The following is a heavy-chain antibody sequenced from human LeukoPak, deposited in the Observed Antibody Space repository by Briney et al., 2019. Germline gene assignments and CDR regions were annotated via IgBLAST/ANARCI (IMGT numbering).Heavy chain of an antibody. J-gene: IGHJ6*03. CDR3: AKGDNNWNYRSGTYYYYMDV. Sequence: PGGSLRLSCAASGFNFSSQWMSWVRQAPGKGLEWVSTISGSGRTTYYADSVKGRFTISRDNSKNTLYLQMNSLRAEDTAVYYCAKGDNNWNYRSGTYYYYMDVWGKGTTVTVSS. CDR2: ISGSGRTT. D-gene: IGHD1-7*01. V-gene: IGHV3-23*01. CDR1: GFNFSSQW.